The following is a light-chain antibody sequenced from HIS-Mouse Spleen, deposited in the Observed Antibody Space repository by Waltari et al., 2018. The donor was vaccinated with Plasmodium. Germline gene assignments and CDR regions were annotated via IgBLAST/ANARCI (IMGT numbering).Light chain of an antibody. J-gene: IGKJ1*01. Sequence: EIVMTQSTAPLSVSPGERATLSCRASQSVSSNLAWYQQKPGQAPRLLIYGASTRATGIPARFSGSGSGTEFTLTISSMQSEDFAVYYCQQYNNWPRGTFGQGTKVEIK. V-gene: IGKV3-15*01. CDR1: QSVSSN. CDR3: QQYNNWPRGT. CDR2: GAS.